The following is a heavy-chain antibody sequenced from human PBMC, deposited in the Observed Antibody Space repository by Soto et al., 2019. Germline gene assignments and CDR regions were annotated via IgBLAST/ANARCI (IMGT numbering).Heavy chain of an antibody. CDR1: GDSVSSNTAA. CDR3: ARGVAGTGFDL. CDR2: TYYKSNWRH. J-gene: IGHJ4*02. D-gene: IGHD6-19*01. V-gene: IGHV6-1*01. Sequence: SQTLSLTCAISGDSVSSNTAAWNWIRSSPSRGLEWLGRTYYKSNWRHDYAVSVKSRITVNPDTSKNHFSLQLNSVTPDDTAVYYCARGVAGTGFDLWGQGTLVTVSS.